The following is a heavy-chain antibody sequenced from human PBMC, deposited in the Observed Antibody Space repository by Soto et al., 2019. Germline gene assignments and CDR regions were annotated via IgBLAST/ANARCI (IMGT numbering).Heavy chain of an antibody. J-gene: IGHJ4*02. CDR2: IWHDESNK. CDR1: VFTFTAYA. V-gene: IGHV3-33*01. Sequence: GGSLRLSCASSVFTFTAYAMHCVRHAPGKGLEWVAVIWHDESNKYYADSVKGRFTISRDNSKNTLFLQMNSLRAEDTAVYYCAREDSIIIQAVSDFLGQGTLVTVSS. CDR3: AREDSIIIQAVSDF. D-gene: IGHD2-2*01.